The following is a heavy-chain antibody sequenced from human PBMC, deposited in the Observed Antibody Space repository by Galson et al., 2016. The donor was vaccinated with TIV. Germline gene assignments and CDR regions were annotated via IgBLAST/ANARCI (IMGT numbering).Heavy chain of an antibody. D-gene: IGHD3-16*01. CDR3: ARLAKYRVLWDFLYFYAMDV. Sequence: SVKVSCKASGYDFTNYAVNWVRQAPGQGLEWVGWINTRTGSPTFAQDFTGRFVFSLDTSVSTAYLQISNLKPEDTAIYYCARLAKYRVLWDFLYFYAMDVWGQGATVIVSS. CDR1: GYDFTNYA. V-gene: IGHV7-4-1*02. J-gene: IGHJ6*01. CDR2: INTRTGSP.